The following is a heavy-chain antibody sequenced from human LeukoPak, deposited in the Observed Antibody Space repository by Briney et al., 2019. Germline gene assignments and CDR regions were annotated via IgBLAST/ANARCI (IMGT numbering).Heavy chain of an antibody. D-gene: IGHD4-23*01. CDR1: GFTFSSYS. V-gene: IGHV3-21*04. Sequence: GGSLRLSCAASGFTFSSYSMNWVRQAPGKGLEWVSSISSSSSYIYYADSVKGRFTISRDNAKNSLYLQMNSLRAEDTASYYCAKRGPVVIGAFDIWGQGTMVTVSS. CDR2: ISSSSSYI. J-gene: IGHJ3*02. CDR3: AKRGPVVIGAFDI.